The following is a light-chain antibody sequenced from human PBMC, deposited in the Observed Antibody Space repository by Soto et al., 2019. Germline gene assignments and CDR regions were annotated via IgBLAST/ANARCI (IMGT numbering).Light chain of an antibody. CDR2: DAS. CDR1: QSISSY. V-gene: IGKV1-39*01. J-gene: IGKJ5*01. Sequence: DIQMTQSPSSLSASVGDRVTITCGASQSISSYLKWYQQKPGKAPKLLIYDASSLESGVPSRFSGSGSGTDFTLTISSLEPEDFAVYYCHQRQYWPPITFGQGTRLEIK. CDR3: HQRQYWPPIT.